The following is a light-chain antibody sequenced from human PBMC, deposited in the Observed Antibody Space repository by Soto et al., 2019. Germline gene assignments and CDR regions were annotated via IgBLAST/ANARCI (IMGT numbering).Light chain of an antibody. Sequence: QAVVTQPPSVSGAPGQRVTISCTGSSSNIGARSDVHWYQHIPGTAPKLLIYINNNRPSGVPDRFSGSKAGTSASLAITGLQAEDEADYYCQSYDSSLSAWVFGGGTKLTVL. J-gene: IGLJ3*02. CDR1: SSNIGARSD. CDR3: QSYDSSLSAWV. CDR2: INN. V-gene: IGLV1-40*01.